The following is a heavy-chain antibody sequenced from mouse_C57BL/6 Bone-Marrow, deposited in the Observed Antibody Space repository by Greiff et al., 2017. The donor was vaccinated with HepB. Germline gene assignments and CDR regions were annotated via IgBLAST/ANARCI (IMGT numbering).Heavy chain of an antibody. CDR2: INPGSGGT. Sequence: QVQLQQSGAELVRPGTSVKVSCKASGYAFTNYLIEWVKQRPGQGLEWIGVINPGSGGTNYNEKFKGKATLTADKSSSTAYMQLSSLTSEDSAVYFCARSGGSNFAWFAYWGQGTLVTVSA. J-gene: IGHJ3*01. CDR3: ARSGGSNFAWFAY. CDR1: GYAFTNYL. V-gene: IGHV1-54*01. D-gene: IGHD2-5*01.